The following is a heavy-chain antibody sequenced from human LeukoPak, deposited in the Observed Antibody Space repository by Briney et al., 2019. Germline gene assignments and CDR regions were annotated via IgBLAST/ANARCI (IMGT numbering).Heavy chain of an antibody. CDR3: ARERYCSSTSCYRAHYFDY. D-gene: IGHD2-2*01. J-gene: IGHJ4*02. V-gene: IGHV1-69*13. CDR1: GGTFSSYA. CDR2: IIPVFGTA. Sequence: SVKVSCKASGGTFSSYAISWVRQAPGQGLEWMGGIIPVFGTANYAQKFQGRVTITADESTSTAYMELSSLRSEDTAVYYCARERYCSSTSCYRAHYFDYWGQGTLVTVSS.